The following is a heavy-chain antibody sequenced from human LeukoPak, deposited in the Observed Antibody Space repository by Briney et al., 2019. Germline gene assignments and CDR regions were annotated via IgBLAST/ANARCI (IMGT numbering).Heavy chain of an antibody. Sequence: TGGSLRLSCAASGFTFSSYLMHWVRQAPGKGLVGVARISPDGSSALSADSVRGRFPISRDNADNTLYLQLHSLSAEDTAVYYCARVRFCPRCHFDYWGQGTLVTVSS. J-gene: IGHJ4*02. V-gene: IGHV3-74*03. CDR3: ARVRFCPRCHFDY. D-gene: IGHD2/OR15-2a*01. CDR1: GFTFSSYL. CDR2: ISPDGSSA.